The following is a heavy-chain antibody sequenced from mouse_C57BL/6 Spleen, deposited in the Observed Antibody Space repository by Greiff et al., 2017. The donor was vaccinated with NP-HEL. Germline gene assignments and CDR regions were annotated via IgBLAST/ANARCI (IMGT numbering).Heavy chain of an antibody. CDR3: ATQDSSEDYFDY. CDR2: IDPEDGET. Sequence: VHVKQSGAELVKPGASVKLSCTASGFNIKDYYMHWVKQRTEQGLEWIGRIDPEDGETKYAPKFQGKATITADTSSNTAYLQLSSLTSEDTAVYYCATQDSSEDYFDYWGQGTTLTVSS. V-gene: IGHV14-2*01. J-gene: IGHJ2*01. CDR1: GFNIKDYY. D-gene: IGHD3-2*02.